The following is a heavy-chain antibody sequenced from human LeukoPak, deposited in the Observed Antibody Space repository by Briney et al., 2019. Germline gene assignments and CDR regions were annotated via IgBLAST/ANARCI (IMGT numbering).Heavy chain of an antibody. Sequence: GGSLRLSCAASGFTFSSYAMSWVRQAPGKGLEWVSAISGSGGSTYYADSVKGRFTISRDNSKNALYLQMNSLRAEDTAVYYCATRSGYYQPFDYWGQGTLVTVSS. CDR3: ATRSGYYQPFDY. V-gene: IGHV3-23*01. J-gene: IGHJ4*02. CDR1: GFTFSSYA. D-gene: IGHD3-22*01. CDR2: ISGSGGST.